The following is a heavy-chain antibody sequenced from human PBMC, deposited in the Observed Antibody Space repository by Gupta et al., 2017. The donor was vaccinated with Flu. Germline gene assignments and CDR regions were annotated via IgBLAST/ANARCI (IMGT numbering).Heavy chain of an antibody. CDR3: ARGGSSISCDAFDI. J-gene: IGHJ3*02. V-gene: IGHV3-21*01. D-gene: IGHD2-2*01. CDR2: ISTSSYI. CDR1: GFTFSSYS. Sequence: EVQLVESGGGLVKPGGSLRLSCAASGFTFSSYSMNWVRQAPGKGLEWVSSISTSSYIYYADSVKGRFTISRDNAKNSLYLEMNSLRAEETAVYYCARGGSSISCDAFDIWGQGTMVTVSS.